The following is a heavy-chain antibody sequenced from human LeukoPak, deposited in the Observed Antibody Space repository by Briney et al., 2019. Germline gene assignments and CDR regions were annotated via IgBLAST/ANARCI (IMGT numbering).Heavy chain of an antibody. V-gene: IGHV3-7*01. CDR1: GFTFSSYW. D-gene: IGHD2-2*01. CDR2: IKQDGSEK. J-gene: IGHJ5*02. CDR3: ARDETPSLGYCSSTSCLNWFDP. Sequence: GGSLRLSCAASGFTFSSYWMSWVRQAPGKGLEWVANIKQDGSEKYYVDSVKGRFTISRDNAKNSLYLQMNSLRAEDTAVYYCARDETPSLGYCSSTSCLNWFDPGGQGTLVTVSA.